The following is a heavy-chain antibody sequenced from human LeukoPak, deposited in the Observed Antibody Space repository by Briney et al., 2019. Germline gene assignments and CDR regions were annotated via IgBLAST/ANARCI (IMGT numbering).Heavy chain of an antibody. CDR3: ARDSSGWSYNWFDP. CDR1: GGSFSGYY. V-gene: IGHV4-34*01. J-gene: IGHJ5*02. CDR2: INHSGST. D-gene: IGHD6-19*01. Sequence: SETLSLTCAVYGGSFSGYYWSWIRQPPGKGLEWIGEINHSGSTNYNPSLKSRVTISVDTSKNQFSLKLSSVTAADTAVYYCARDSSGWSYNWFDPWGQGTLVTVSS.